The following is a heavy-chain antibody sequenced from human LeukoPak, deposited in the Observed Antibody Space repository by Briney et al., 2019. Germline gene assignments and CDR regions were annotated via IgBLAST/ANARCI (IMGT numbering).Heavy chain of an antibody. CDR2: IIPILGIA. V-gene: IGHV1-69*04. CDR3: ARSGPYSSGWSL. D-gene: IGHD6-19*01. J-gene: IGHJ4*02. CDR1: GGTFSIYA. Sequence: SVKVSFTASGGTFSIYAISWVRQAPGQGHEWMGRIIPILGIANYAQKFQGRVTITADKSTSTAYMELSSLRSEDTAVYYCARSGPYSSGWSLWGQGTLVTVSS.